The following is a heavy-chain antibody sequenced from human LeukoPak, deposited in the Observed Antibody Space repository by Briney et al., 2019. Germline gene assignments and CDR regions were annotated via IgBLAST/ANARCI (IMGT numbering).Heavy chain of an antibody. CDR1: GGSFSGYY. J-gene: IGHJ4*02. V-gene: IGHV4-34*01. Sequence: KSSETLSLTCAVYGGSFSGYYWSWIRQPPGKGLEWIGEINHSGSTNYNPSLKSRVTISVDTSKNQFSLKLSSVTAADTAVYYCARGPRRLPHYFDYWGQGTLVTVSS. CDR3: ARGPRRLPHYFDY. CDR2: INHSGST.